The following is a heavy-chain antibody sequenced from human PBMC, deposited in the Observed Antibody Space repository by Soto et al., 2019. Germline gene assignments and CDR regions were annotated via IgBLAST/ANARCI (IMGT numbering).Heavy chain of an antibody. Sequence: QVQLVESGGGVVQPGRSLRLSCAASGFTFSSYGMHWVRQAPGKGLEWVAVIWYDGSNKDYADAVKGRFTISRDNSKNTLYLQMSSLRAEKKDVYYCARDHIWFWAFTVLRGYYFDYWGQGTLVTVSS. V-gene: IGHV3-33*01. J-gene: IGHJ4*02. CDR1: GFTFSSYG. D-gene: IGHD3-10*01. CDR2: IWYDGSNK. CDR3: ARDHIWFWAFTVLRGYYFDY.